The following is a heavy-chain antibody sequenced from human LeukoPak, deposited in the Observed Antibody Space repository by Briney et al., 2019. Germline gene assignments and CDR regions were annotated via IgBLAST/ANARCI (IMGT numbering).Heavy chain of an antibody. D-gene: IGHD5-12*01. CDR1: GGTFSSYA. V-gene: IGHV1-69*04. J-gene: IGHJ3*02. CDR2: IIPILDIA. Sequence: GASVKVSCKASGGTFSSYAFSWVRQAPEQGLEWMGRIIPILDIANYAQKFQGRVTMTRDTSTSTVYMELSSLRSEDTAVYYCAQPTWIPAAFDIWGQGTMVTVSS. CDR3: AQPTWIPAAFDI.